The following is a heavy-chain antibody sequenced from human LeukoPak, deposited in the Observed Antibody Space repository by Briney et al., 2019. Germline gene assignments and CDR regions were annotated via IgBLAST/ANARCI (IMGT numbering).Heavy chain of an antibody. CDR2: IYYSGST. Sequence: SETLSLTCTVSGGSISSYYWSWIRQPPGKGLEWIGYIYYSGSTNYNPSLKSRVTISVDTSKNQFSLRLSSVTAADTAVYYCARTTEGGYTYDYFYYYYMDVWGKGTTVTISS. J-gene: IGHJ6*03. CDR1: GGSISSYY. D-gene: IGHD5-18*01. V-gene: IGHV4-59*01. CDR3: ARTTEGGYTYDYFYYYYMDV.